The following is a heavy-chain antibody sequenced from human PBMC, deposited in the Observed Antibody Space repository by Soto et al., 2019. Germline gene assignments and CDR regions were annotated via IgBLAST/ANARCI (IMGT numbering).Heavy chain of an antibody. CDR3: ARYHGSNRYSSSSGEFDY. V-gene: IGHV3-30-3*01. CDR1: GFTFSSYA. CDR2: ISYDGSNK. Sequence: GGSLRLSCAASGFTFSSYAMHWVRQAPGKGLEWVAVISYDGSNKYYADSVKGRFTISRDNSKNTLYLQMNSLRAKDTALYYCARYHGSNRYSSSSGEFDYWGQVTLVTVSS. J-gene: IGHJ4*02. D-gene: IGHD6-6*01.